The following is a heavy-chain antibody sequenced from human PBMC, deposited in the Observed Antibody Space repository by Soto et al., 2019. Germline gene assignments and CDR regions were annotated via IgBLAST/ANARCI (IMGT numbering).Heavy chain of an antibody. CDR1: GYSFTSYW. Sequence: GESLKISCKGSGYSFTSYWISWVRQMPGKGLEWMGRIDPSDSYTNYSPSFQGHVTISADKSISTAYLQWSSLKASDTAMYYCARRRSSSSQYYYYYCGMDVWGQGTTVTVSS. J-gene: IGHJ6*02. CDR2: IDPSDSYT. D-gene: IGHD6-6*01. CDR3: ARRRSSSSQYYYYYCGMDV. V-gene: IGHV5-10-1*01.